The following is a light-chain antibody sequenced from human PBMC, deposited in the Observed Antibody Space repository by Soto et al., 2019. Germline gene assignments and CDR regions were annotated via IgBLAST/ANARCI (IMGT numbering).Light chain of an antibody. CDR2: DVS. J-gene: IGLJ3*02. CDR3: SSYTSSSTTWV. Sequence: KAASVSGSPGQSITISCTGTSSDVGGYNYVSWYQQHPGKAPKLMIYDVSNRPSGVSNCFSGSKSGNTASLTISGLQAEDEADYSCSSYTSSSTTWVFGGGTQLTV. CDR1: SSDVGGYNY. V-gene: IGLV2-14*01.